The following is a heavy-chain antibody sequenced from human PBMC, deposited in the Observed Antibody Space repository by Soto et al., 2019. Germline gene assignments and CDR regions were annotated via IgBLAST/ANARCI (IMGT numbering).Heavy chain of an antibody. V-gene: IGHV4-4*07. D-gene: IGHD3-3*01. CDR2: IYSSGNT. J-gene: IGHJ5*02. CDR3: ARGQRFSDWFDP. CDR1: GGTISGYY. Sequence: QVHLQESGPGLVEPSETLALTCSVSGGTISGYYWTWIRQPAGKGREWIGRIYSSGNTKYNPSLQSRVTMSLDTSNNQFSLRLTSVTAADTAVSYCARGQRFSDWFDPWGQGTLVTVSS.